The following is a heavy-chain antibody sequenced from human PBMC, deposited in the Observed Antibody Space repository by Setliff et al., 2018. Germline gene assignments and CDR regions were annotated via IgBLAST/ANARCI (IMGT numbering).Heavy chain of an antibody. V-gene: IGHV3-21*06. Sequence: GESLKISCAASTFTLGTYSMHWVRQAPGKGLAWVSSISPYSDYIYYADSVKGRFTISRDNAKNSLYLQMNSLGAEDTAVYSCARSPANGGHDAFDVWAKAQWSPSPQ. CDR3: ARSPANGGHDAFDV. CDR1: TFTLGTYS. J-gene: IGHJ3*01. D-gene: IGHD6-25*01. CDR2: ISPYSDYI.